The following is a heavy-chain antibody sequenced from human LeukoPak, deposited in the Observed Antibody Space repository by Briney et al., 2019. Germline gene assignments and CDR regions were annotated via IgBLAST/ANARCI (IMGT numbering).Heavy chain of an antibody. Sequence: ETLSLTCAVYGGSFSGYYWSWIRQPPGKGLEWVSSISGSGGRTYYADSVKGRFTISRDNSKNTLYLQMNSLRDDDTAVYYCAKSSLVASYDYWGQGTLVTVSS. CDR3: AKSSLVASYDY. CDR1: GGSFSGYY. V-gene: IGHV3-23*01. CDR2: ISGSGGRT. D-gene: IGHD5-12*01. J-gene: IGHJ4*02.